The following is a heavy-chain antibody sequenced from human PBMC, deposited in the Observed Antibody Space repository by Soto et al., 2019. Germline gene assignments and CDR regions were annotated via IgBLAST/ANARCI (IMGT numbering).Heavy chain of an antibody. D-gene: IGHD3-22*01. J-gene: IGHJ4*02. CDR3: ANRNYLDRSGYTYPYFDF. Sequence: PGGSLRLSCVASGLSFSNYDMSWVRQAPGKGLDWVSTISGSGKNTYYADSVKGRFTISRDNSRNTIYLQMNSLRAEDTAVYYCANRNYLDRSGYTYPYFDFWGQGALVTVSS. CDR2: ISGSGKNT. V-gene: IGHV3-23*01. CDR1: GLSFSNYD.